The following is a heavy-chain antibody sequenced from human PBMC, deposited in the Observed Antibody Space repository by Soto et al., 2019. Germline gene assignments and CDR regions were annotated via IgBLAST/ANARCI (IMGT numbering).Heavy chain of an antibody. J-gene: IGHJ3*02. V-gene: IGHV1-18*01. CDR2: ISAYNGNT. Sequence: ASVKVSCKASGGTFSNSAISWVRQAPGQGLEWMGWISAYNGNTNYAQKLQGRVTMTTDTSTSTAYMELRSLRSDDTAVYYCARDSPYCISTSCPPEAFDIWGQGTMVTVSS. D-gene: IGHD2-2*01. CDR3: ARDSPYCISTSCPPEAFDI. CDR1: GGTFSNSA.